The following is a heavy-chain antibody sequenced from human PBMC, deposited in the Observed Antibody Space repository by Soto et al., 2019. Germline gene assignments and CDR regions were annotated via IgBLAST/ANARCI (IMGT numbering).Heavy chain of an antibody. D-gene: IGHD3-22*01. CDR1: GGSVSSGSYY. CDR2: IYYSGST. V-gene: IGHV4-61*01. J-gene: IGHJ4*02. CDR3: ARDRHYYDSSGYLIFGY. Sequence: PSETLSLTCTVSGGSVSSGSYYWSWIRQPPGKGLEWIGYIYYSGSTNYNPSLKSRVTISVDTSKNQFSLKLSSVTAADTAVYYCARDRHYYDSSGYLIFGYWGQGTLVTVSS.